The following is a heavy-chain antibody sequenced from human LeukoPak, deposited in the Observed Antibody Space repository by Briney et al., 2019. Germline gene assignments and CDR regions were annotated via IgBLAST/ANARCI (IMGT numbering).Heavy chain of an antibody. CDR3: AKSNGYGLIDI. CDR2: IYTSGST. D-gene: IGHD3-10*01. J-gene: IGHJ3*02. Sequence: PSETLSLTCTVSGGSIISYYWSWIRQPAGKGLEWIGRIYTSGSTYYSPSLKSRVTISLDTSRNQFSLKLNSVTAADTAVYYCAKSNGYGLIDIWGQGAMVTVSS. V-gene: IGHV4-4*07. CDR1: GGSIISYY.